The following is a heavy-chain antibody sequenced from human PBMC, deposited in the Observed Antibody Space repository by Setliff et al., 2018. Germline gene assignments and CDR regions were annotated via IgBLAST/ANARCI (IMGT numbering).Heavy chain of an antibody. V-gene: IGHV4-59*08. CDR1: GGSISSHY. CDR2: IHYSGST. CDR3: ARVSGFLYVDV. J-gene: IGHJ6*03. D-gene: IGHD3-3*01. Sequence: PSETLSLTCTVSGGSISSHYWSWIRQPPGKGLEWIGYIHYSGSTNYNPSLKSRVTISVDTSKNQFSLKLTSVTAADTAVYYCARVSGFLYVDVWGKGTTVTVSS.